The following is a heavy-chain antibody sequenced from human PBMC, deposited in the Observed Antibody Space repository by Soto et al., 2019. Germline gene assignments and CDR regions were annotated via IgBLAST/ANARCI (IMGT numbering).Heavy chain of an antibody. Sequence: PSETLSLTCAVSSGSISSSNWWSWVRQPPGKGLEWIGEIYHSGSTNYNPSLKSRVTISVDKSKNQFSLKLSSVTAADTAVYYCAREGREEGNYYYYHYYMDVWGKGTTVTVSS. J-gene: IGHJ6*03. CDR1: SGSISSSNW. CDR3: AREGREEGNYYYYHYYMDV. D-gene: IGHD4-4*01. CDR2: IYHSGST. V-gene: IGHV4-4*02.